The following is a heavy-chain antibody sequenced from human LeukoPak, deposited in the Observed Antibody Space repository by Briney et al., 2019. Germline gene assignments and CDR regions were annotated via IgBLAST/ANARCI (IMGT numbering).Heavy chain of an antibody. V-gene: IGHV3-33*01. Sequence: GRSLRLSCAASGFTFSSYGMHWVRQAPGKGLEWVAVIWYDGSNKYYADSVKGRFTISRDDSKNTLYLQMNSLRAEDTAVYYCASSYLSGGAFDIWGQGTMVTVSS. D-gene: IGHD1-26*01. CDR2: IWYDGSNK. CDR3: ASSYLSGGAFDI. CDR1: GFTFSSYG. J-gene: IGHJ3*02.